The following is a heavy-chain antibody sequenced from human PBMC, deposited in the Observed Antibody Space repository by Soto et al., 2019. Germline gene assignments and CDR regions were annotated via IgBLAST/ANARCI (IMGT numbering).Heavy chain of an antibody. CDR1: GFSLSTSGVG. CDR2: IYWDDDK. Sequence: GSGPTLVNPTQTLTLTCTFSGFSLSTSGVGVGWIRQPPGKALEWLALIYWDDDKRYSPSLKSRLTITKDTSKNQVVLTMTTMDPVDTATYYCALKRPRIAAARYYYGMDVWGQGTTVTVSS. D-gene: IGHD6-13*01. V-gene: IGHV2-5*02. J-gene: IGHJ6*02. CDR3: ALKRPRIAAARYYYGMDV.